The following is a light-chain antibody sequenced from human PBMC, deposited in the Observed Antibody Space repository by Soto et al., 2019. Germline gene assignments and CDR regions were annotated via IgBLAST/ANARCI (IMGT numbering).Light chain of an antibody. CDR2: GAS. CDR3: QQRSNWPPWT. Sequence: TQSPATLSVSPGETATLSCRASQAVGFTLAWYQQKPGQGPRLLIYGASNRATGIPARFSGSGSETDFTLTISSLEPEDFAVYYCQQRSNWPPWTFGQGTKVDI. CDR1: QAVGFT. V-gene: IGKV3-11*01. J-gene: IGKJ1*01.